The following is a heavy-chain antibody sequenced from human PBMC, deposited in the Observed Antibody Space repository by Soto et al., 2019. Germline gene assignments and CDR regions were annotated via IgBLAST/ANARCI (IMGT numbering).Heavy chain of an antibody. Sequence: GGSLRLSCAASGFTFSSYAMSWVRQAPGKGLEWVSVISGSGGSTYYADSVKGRFTISRDNSKNTLYLQMNSLRAEDTAVYYCAKSPETSGGSGWYYYGMDVWGQGTTVTVSS. J-gene: IGHJ6*02. CDR3: AKSPETSGGSGWYYYGMDV. CDR2: ISGSGGST. V-gene: IGHV3-23*01. CDR1: GFTFSSYA. D-gene: IGHD6-19*01.